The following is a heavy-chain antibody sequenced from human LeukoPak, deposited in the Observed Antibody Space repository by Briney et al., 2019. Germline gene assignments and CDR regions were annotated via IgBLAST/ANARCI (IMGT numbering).Heavy chain of an antibody. Sequence: GGSLRLSCAASGFTSSSYWMSWVRQAPGKGLEWVANIKQDGSEKYYVDSVRGRFTISRDNAKNSLYLQLNSLRAEDTAVYYCAREGGGDGYNTFLDYWGQGTLVTVSS. J-gene: IGHJ4*02. CDR2: IKQDGSEK. V-gene: IGHV3-7*01. CDR3: AREGGGDGYNTFLDY. D-gene: IGHD5-24*01. CDR1: GFTSSSYW.